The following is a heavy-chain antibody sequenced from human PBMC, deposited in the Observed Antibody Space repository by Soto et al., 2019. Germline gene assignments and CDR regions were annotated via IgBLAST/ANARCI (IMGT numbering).Heavy chain of an antibody. J-gene: IGHJ5*02. CDR3: ARVRGYCSSTSCYGGLAFDP. Sequence: ASVKVSCKASGYTFTGYYMHWVRQAPGQGLEWMGWINPNSGGTNYAQKFQGWVTMTRGTSISTAYMELSRLRSDDTAVYYCARVRGYCSSTSCYGGLAFDPWGQGTLVTVSS. D-gene: IGHD2-2*01. CDR2: INPNSGGT. CDR1: GYTFTGYY. V-gene: IGHV1-2*04.